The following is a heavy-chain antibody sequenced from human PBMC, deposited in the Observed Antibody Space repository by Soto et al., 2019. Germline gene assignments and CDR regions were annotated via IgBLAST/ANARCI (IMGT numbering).Heavy chain of an antibody. D-gene: IGHD2-15*01. Sequence: QVQLQESGPGLVKPSGTLSLTCAVSSGTISSSNCWTWVRQPPGKGLEWIGEINQSGSPNYNPALRSRVTISVDKSKSQFFRKLSSVTAADTAIYYCAGLGMVAAHREFDPWGQGTLVTVSS. J-gene: IGHJ5*02. CDR1: SGTISSSNC. V-gene: IGHV4-4*02. CDR2: INQSGSP. CDR3: AGLGMVAAHREFDP.